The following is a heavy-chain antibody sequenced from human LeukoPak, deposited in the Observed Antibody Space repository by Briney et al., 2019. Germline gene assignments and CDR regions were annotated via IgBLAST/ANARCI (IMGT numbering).Heavy chain of an antibody. CDR2: ISGSGGST. CDR3: AKDHSSGWYYFDY. CDR1: GLTFRNYA. V-gene: IGHV3-23*01. Sequence: GGSLRLSCAASGLTFRNYAMSWVRQAPGKGLEWVSAISGSGGSTYYADSVKGRFTISRDNSKNTLYLQMNSLRAEDTAVYYCAKDHSSGWYYFDYWGQGTLVTVSS. D-gene: IGHD6-19*01. J-gene: IGHJ4*02.